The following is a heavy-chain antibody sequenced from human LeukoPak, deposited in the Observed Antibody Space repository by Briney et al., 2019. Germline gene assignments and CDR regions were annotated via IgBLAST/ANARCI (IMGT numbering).Heavy chain of an antibody. Sequence: PGESLKNSCKSSRYRFTNYWIAWVRQMPGKGLEWMGNIYPGDSETRYSPSFQGQVTISADKSISTAYLQWSSLKASDTAMYYCARHYYYGSGSYYKDDYYYCMDVWGKGTTVTISS. V-gene: IGHV5-51*01. CDR3: ARHYYYGSGSYYKDDYYYCMDV. CDR2: IYPGDSET. D-gene: IGHD3-10*01. CDR1: RYRFTNYW. J-gene: IGHJ6*03.